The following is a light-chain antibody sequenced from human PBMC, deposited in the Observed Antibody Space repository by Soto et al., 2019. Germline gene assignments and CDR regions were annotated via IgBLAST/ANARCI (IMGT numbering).Light chain of an antibody. J-gene: IGKJ4*01. CDR1: QSVSSN. Sequence: EIVMTQSPATLPVSPGERATLSCRASQSVSSNLAWYQQKPGQAPRFLIYGASTRATGIPARFSGSGSGTEFTLTISSQQSEDFAVYYCQQYDNWPLTFGGGTKVEIK. CDR3: QQYDNWPLT. CDR2: GAS. V-gene: IGKV3-15*01.